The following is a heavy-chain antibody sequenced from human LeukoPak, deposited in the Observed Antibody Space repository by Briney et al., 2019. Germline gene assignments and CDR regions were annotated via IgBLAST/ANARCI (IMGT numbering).Heavy chain of an antibody. CDR1: GFTFDDYA. CDR3: ATSETLEDPDFDY. V-gene: IGHV3-9*01. Sequence: PGRSLRLSCAASGFTFDDYAMHWVRQAPGKGLEWVSGISWNSGSIGYADSVKGRFTISRDNAKNSLYLQMNSLRAEDTALYYCATSETLEDPDFDYWGQGTLVAVSS. CDR2: ISWNSGSI. J-gene: IGHJ4*02.